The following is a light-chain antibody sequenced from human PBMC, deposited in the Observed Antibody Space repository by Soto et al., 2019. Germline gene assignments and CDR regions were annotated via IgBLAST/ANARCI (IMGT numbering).Light chain of an antibody. J-gene: IGKJ5*01. CDR3: QQYNNWPLT. Sequence: EIVMTESPATVPENTGEIVPLSCRASQSVSIDLAWYQQKPGQAPRLLIYGASTRATDIPPSFTGSGSGTEFTLTISSLQSEDIAVYWCQQYNNWPLTFGPGTRLAI. CDR1: QSVSID. CDR2: GAS. V-gene: IGKV3-15*01.